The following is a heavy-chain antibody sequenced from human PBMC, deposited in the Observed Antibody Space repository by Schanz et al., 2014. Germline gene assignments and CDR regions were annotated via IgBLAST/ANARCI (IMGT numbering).Heavy chain of an antibody. CDR2: IIPIHGIV. V-gene: IGHV1-69*02. J-gene: IGHJ4*02. Sequence: QVQLVQSGAEVKKPGSSMKVSCKASGGTFNSYTINWVRQAPGQGLEWMGRIIPIHGIVNYAQRFQDRVRITADKSTSTAYMELSSLRSEDTAVYYCVRSNYYDNSDYYNSFDYWGQGTLVTVSS. CDR1: GGTFNSYT. CDR3: VRSNYYDNSDYYNSFDY. D-gene: IGHD3-22*01.